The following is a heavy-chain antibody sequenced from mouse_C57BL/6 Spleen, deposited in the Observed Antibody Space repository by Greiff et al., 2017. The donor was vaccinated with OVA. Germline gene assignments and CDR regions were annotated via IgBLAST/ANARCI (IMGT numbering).Heavy chain of an antibody. CDR3: ARDNPFYYSNYEDGYFDV. CDR2: IYPRSGNT. D-gene: IGHD2-5*01. Sequence: QVQLQQSGAELARPGASVKLSCKASGYTFTSYGISWVKQRTGQGLEWIGEIYPRSGNTYYNEKFKGKATLTADKSSSTAYMELRSLTSEDSAVYFCARDNPFYYSNYEDGYFDVWGTGTTVTVSS. V-gene: IGHV1-81*01. J-gene: IGHJ1*03. CDR1: GYTFTSYG.